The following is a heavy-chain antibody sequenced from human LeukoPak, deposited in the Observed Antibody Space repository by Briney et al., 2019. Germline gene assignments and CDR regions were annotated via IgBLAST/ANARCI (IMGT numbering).Heavy chain of an antibody. CDR2: IYFGGST. D-gene: IGHD3-10*01. Sequence: KPSETLSLTCTVSGGSISSSPYYWVWIRQPPGKGLEWIGSIYFGGSTYYNPSLKSRVTISVDTSKNQFSLKLSSVTAADTAVYYCARGVRQYYYGSGSYYPPFYYYYYMDVWGKGTTVTVSS. CDR3: ARGVRQYYYGSGSYYPPFYYYYYMDV. V-gene: IGHV4-39*07. J-gene: IGHJ6*03. CDR1: GGSISSSPYY.